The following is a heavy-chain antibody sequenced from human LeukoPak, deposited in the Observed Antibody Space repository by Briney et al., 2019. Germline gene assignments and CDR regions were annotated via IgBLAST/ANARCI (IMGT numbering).Heavy chain of an antibody. CDR2: ISSSSSYI. CDR1: GFTFSTYG. V-gene: IGHV3-21*01. Sequence: GGSLRLSCAASGFTFSTYGMNWVRQAPGKGLEWVSSISSSSSYIYYADSVNGRFTISRDNAKNSLYLQLNSLRAEDTAVYYCARVGCSSTNCYDFDYWGQGTLVTVSS. CDR3: ARVGCSSTNCYDFDY. J-gene: IGHJ4*02. D-gene: IGHD2-2*01.